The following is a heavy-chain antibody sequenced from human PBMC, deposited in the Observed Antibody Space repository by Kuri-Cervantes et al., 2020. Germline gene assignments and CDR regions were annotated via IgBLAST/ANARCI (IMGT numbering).Heavy chain of an antibody. CDR1: GGSISSSSYY. V-gene: IGHV4-39*01. Sequence: SETLSLTCAVSGGSISSSSYYWGWIRQPPGKGLEWVGSIYHSGSAYYIPSLKSRVTISVDTSKNQFSLRLTSVTAADTAVYSCAIYSSSWYGVDYWGQGTLVTVSS. CDR3: AIYSSSWYGVDY. D-gene: IGHD6-13*01. J-gene: IGHJ4*02. CDR2: IYHSGSA.